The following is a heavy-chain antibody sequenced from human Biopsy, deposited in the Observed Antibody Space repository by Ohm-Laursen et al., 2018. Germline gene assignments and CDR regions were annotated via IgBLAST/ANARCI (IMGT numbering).Heavy chain of an antibody. CDR1: GASITSYY. CDR2: TYKGGNT. J-gene: IGHJ6*02. Sequence: SETLSLTWTVSGASITSYYWSWIRQPAGKGLEWIGHTYKGGNTNHNPSLKSRVSMPVDTSKNQLSLTLRSVTAADTAVYYCARDLPSSYYYAMDVWGQGTTVTVSS. V-gene: IGHV4-4*07. CDR3: ARDLPSSYYYAMDV.